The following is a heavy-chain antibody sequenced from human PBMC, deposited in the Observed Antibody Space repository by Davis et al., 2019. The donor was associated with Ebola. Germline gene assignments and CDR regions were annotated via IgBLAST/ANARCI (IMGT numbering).Heavy chain of an antibody. CDR1: GYSFTSYW. CDR2: TYPGDSDT. D-gene: IGHD4-23*01. Sequence: KVSCKGSGYSFTSYWICWVRQMPGKGLEWMGITYPGDSDTRYSPSFQGQVTISADKSISTAYLQWSSLKASDTAMYYCARQASYGGNWGYYYYYGMDVWGQGTTVTVSS. V-gene: IGHV5-51*01. J-gene: IGHJ6*02. CDR3: ARQASYGGNWGYYYYYGMDV.